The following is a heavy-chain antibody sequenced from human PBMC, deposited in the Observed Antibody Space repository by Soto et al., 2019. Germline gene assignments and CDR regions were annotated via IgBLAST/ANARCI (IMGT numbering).Heavy chain of an antibody. D-gene: IGHD3-10*01. CDR3: ARDRGGYGPPDV. Sequence: QVQLVESGGGLVKPGGSLRLSCAASGFSFSDSYMSWVRQAPGKGLEWVAYSSGSSGYTGYADSVKGRFTIARDNAKNSLYLQMNSRRVEDTAVYYCARDRGGYGPPDVWGQGTTVTVS. J-gene: IGHJ6*02. CDR2: SSGSSGYT. V-gene: IGHV3-11*06. CDR1: GFSFSDSY.